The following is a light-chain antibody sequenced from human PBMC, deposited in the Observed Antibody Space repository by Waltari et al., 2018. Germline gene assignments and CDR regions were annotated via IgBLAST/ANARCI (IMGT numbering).Light chain of an antibody. V-gene: IGKV3-11*01. CDR3: QQRRTWPLT. Sequence: EIVLTQSPATLSLSPGERATLSCRASQSVSYYLAWYQQRPGQAPRLLIYDASSRATGIPARFSGSGSETDFTLTSSSLEPEDFAVYYCQQRRTWPLTFGGGTKVEI. CDR1: QSVSYY. CDR2: DAS. J-gene: IGKJ4*01.